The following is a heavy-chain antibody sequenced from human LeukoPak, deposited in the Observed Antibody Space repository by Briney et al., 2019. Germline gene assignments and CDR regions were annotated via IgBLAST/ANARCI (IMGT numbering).Heavy chain of an antibody. CDR2: IIPIFGTA. CDR3: ARSTYYDFWGGQPYYYYYYMDV. D-gene: IGHD3-3*01. V-gene: IGHV1-69*01. Sequence: ASVKVSCKASGGTFSSYAISWVRQAPGQGLEWMGGIIPIFGTANYAQKFQGRVTITADESTSTAYMELSSLRSEDTAVYYCARSTYYDFWGGQPYYYYYYMDVWGKGTTVTVSS. J-gene: IGHJ6*03. CDR1: GGTFSSYA.